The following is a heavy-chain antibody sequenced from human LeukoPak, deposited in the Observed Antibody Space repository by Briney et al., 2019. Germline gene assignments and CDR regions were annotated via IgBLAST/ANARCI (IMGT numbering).Heavy chain of an antibody. CDR2: TYYSGST. J-gene: IGHJ3*02. Sequence: SETLSLTCTVSGGSISNYYWSWIRQPPGKGLEWIGYTYYSGSTNYNPSLRSRVTFSIDTSKNQCSLKLTSVTAADTAVYYCARMGGITMIRGVLSAFDIWGQGTAVTVSS. CDR1: GGSISNYY. CDR3: ARMGGITMIRGVLSAFDI. D-gene: IGHD3-10*01. V-gene: IGHV4-59*01.